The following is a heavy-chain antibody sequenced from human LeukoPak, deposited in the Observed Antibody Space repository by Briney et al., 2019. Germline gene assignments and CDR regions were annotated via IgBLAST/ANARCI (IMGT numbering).Heavy chain of an antibody. CDR3: VGAGRDGYNIYFHH. CDR2: ISGDGVTT. D-gene: IGHD5-24*01. CDR1: GFTFSISA. V-gene: IGHV3-64D*06. J-gene: IGHJ1*01. Sequence: GGSLRLSCSASGFTFSISAMHWVRQAPGKGLQYVSVISGDGVTTSYADFVKGRFTISRDNSKNTVYLQMSSLRAEDTAVYYCVGAGRDGYNIYFHHWGQGTLVTVSS.